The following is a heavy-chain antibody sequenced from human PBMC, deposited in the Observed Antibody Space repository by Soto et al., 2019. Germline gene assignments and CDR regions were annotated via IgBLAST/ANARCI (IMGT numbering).Heavy chain of an antibody. V-gene: IGHV4-4*07. D-gene: IGHD4-17*01. CDR2: VYATGTT. Sequence: SLTCSVSGGSISKFYLSWIRKTAGKGLEWMGRVYATGTTDYNPSLRSRVAMSVDISKKTFSLRLTSVTAADTGVYYCVRDGSKTLRDWFDPWGQGKLVTVSS. CDR1: GGSISKFY. CDR3: VRDGSKTLRDWFDP. J-gene: IGHJ5*02.